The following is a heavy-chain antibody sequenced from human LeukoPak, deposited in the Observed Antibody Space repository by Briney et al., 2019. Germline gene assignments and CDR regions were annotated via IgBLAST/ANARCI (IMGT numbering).Heavy chain of an antibody. CDR3: ARGSFWSGSYGMDV. CDR1: GYTFTSYD. J-gene: IGHJ6*02. Sequence: ASVKVSCKASGYTFTSYDINWVRQAPGQGLEWMGWINPNSGGTNYAQKFQGRVTMTRDTSISTAYMELSRLRSDDTAVYYCARGSFWSGSYGMDVWGQGTTVTVSS. D-gene: IGHD3-3*01. CDR2: INPNSGGT. V-gene: IGHV1-2*02.